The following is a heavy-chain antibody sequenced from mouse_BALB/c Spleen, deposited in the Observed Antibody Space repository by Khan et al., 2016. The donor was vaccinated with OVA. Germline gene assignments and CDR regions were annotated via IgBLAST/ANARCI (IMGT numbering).Heavy chain of an antibody. Sequence: VQLQESGPGLVAPSQSLSITCTISGFPLTNYGVHWVRQPPGKGLEWLGVIWSDGITTYNSALKSRLSISKDNSKSQVFLKMNSLQTDDTAMYYCARQPYYHYYIMDYWGQGTSVTVSS. CDR1: GFPLTNYG. J-gene: IGHJ4*01. CDR2: IWSDGIT. V-gene: IGHV2-6-1*01. D-gene: IGHD2-10*01. CDR3: ARQPYYHYYIMDY.